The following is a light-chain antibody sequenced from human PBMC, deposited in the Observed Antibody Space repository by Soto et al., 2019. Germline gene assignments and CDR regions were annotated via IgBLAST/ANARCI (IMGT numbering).Light chain of an antibody. CDR2: GAS. CDR1: QSVRSN. Sequence: EIVMTQSPATLSVSPGDRVTLSCRASQSVRSNSAWYQQKPGQAPRLLIYGASIRASGIPARFSGSGYETDFTLTISRLQSEDFAVYYCQQYNIWPLTFGGGTKVEIK. V-gene: IGKV3-15*01. J-gene: IGKJ4*01. CDR3: QQYNIWPLT.